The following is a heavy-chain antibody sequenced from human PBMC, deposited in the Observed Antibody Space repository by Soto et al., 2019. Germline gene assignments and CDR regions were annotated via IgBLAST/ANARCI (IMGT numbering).Heavy chain of an antibody. CDR3: ANRHLN. J-gene: IGHJ4*02. Sequence: EVQMVESGGGLVQPGGSLRLSCAASGFTFSSYYMMWVRQATGKGLEWVANIKQDGSERHYVDSVKGRFTISRDNAKKSLYLRMNSLRVEDTAVYYCANRHLNWGQGTLVTFSS. CDR2: IKQDGSER. CDR1: GFTFSSYY. V-gene: IGHV3-7*01.